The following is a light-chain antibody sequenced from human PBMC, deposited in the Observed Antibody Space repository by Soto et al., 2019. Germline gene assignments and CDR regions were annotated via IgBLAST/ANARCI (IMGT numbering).Light chain of an antibody. CDR3: QQSFTTASIT. CDR1: QSISRN. Sequence: DIQMTQYPSSLSASVGDRVTITCRASQSISRNLNWYQHKPGKAPKLLIYAASNLPNGVPSRFRGGGSGTEFTLSINSLQPEDFGTYYCQQSFTTASITFGQGTRLEIK. CDR2: AAS. V-gene: IGKV1-39*01. J-gene: IGKJ5*01.